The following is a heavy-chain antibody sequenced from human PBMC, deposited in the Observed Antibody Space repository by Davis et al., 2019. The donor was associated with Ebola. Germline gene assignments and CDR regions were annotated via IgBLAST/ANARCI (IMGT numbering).Heavy chain of an antibody. D-gene: IGHD4-17*01. J-gene: IGHJ6*02. CDR1: GGSISSYY. Sequence: SETLSLTCTVSGGSISSYYWSRIRQPTGKGLEWTGYIYYSGSTNYNPSLKSRVTISVDTSKNQFSLKLSSVTAADTAVYYCARCLYGDYYYYGMDVWGQGTTVTVSS. CDR2: IYYSGST. V-gene: IGHV4-59*01. CDR3: ARCLYGDYYYYGMDV.